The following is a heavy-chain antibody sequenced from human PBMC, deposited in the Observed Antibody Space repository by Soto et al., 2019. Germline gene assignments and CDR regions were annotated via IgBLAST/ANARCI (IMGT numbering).Heavy chain of an antibody. CDR1: GGTFSSYA. V-gene: IGHV1-69*13. J-gene: IGHJ5*02. CDR2: IIPIFGTA. CDR3: ARGSVVVPAAAGYNWFDP. D-gene: IGHD2-2*01. Sequence: GASVKVSCKASGGTFSSYAISWVRQAPGQGLEWMGGIIPIFGTANYAQKFQGRVTITADESTSTAYMELSSLRSEDTAVYYCARGSVVVPAAAGYNWFDPWGQGTLVTVSS.